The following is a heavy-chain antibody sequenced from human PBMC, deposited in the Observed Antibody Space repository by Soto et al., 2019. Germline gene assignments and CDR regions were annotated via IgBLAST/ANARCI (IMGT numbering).Heavy chain of an antibody. D-gene: IGHD3-10*01. J-gene: IGHJ5*02. CDR1: GYSITSYW. Sequence: PGESLKISCKGSGYSITSYWIGWVRQMPGKGLEWMGIIYPGDSDTNYSPSFQGHVTISADKSISTAYLQWSSLKASDTAMYYCARHRALYGSGSYYPWGQGTLVTVSS. CDR3: ARHRALYGSGSYYP. CDR2: IYPGDSDT. V-gene: IGHV5-51*01.